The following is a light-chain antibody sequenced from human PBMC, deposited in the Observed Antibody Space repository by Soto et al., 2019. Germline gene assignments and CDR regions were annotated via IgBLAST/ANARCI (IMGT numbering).Light chain of an antibody. CDR3: CSYAGSYILAV. V-gene: IGLV2-11*01. J-gene: IGLJ3*02. CDR2: DVT. Sequence: QSALTQPRSVSGSPGQSVTISCTGTSSDVGGYDFVSWYQQHPGKAPKLMIYDVTKRPSGVPDRFSGSKSGNSASLTISGPQAEDEADYYCCSYAGSYILAVFGGGTKLTVL. CDR1: SSDVGGYDF.